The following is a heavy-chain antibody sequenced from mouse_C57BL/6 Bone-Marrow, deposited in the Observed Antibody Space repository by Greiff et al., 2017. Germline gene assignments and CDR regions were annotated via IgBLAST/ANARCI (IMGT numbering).Heavy chain of an antibody. V-gene: IGHV1-76*01. CDR3: ARGDYGSSYWYCDV. CDR2: IYPGSGNT. J-gene: IGHJ1*03. Sequence: QVQLQQSGAELVRPGASVKLSCKASGYTFTDYYINWVKQRPGQGLEWIARIYPGSGNTYYNEKFKGKATLTAEKSSSTAYMQLSSLTSEDSAVYFCARGDYGSSYWYCDVGGTGTTVTVTS. CDR1: GYTFTDYY. D-gene: IGHD1-1*01.